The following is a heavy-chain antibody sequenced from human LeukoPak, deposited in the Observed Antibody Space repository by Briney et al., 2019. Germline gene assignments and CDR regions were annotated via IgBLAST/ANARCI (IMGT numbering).Heavy chain of an antibody. Sequence: ASVRVSCKASGYTFSNHGISWVRQATGQGLEWMGWMNPNSGNTGYAQKFQGRVTMTRNTSISTAYMELSSLRSEDTAVYYCATADAGRAVAGSGDYWGQGTLVTVSS. J-gene: IGHJ4*02. CDR2: MNPNSGNT. CDR1: GYTFSNHG. V-gene: IGHV1-8*01. CDR3: ATADAGRAVAGSGDY. D-gene: IGHD6-19*01.